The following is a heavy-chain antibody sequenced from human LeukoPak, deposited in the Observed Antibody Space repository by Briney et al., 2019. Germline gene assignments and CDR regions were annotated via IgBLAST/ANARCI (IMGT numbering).Heavy chain of an antibody. J-gene: IGHJ4*02. CDR3: AKDRVLRYFDWLFDLDY. CDR2: ISYDGSNK. CDR1: GFTFSSYA. Sequence: GGSLRLSCAASGFTFSSYAMHWVCQAPGKGLEWVAVISYDGSNKYYADSVKGRFTISRDNSKNTLYLQMNSLRSEDTAVYYCAKDRVLRYFDWLFDLDYWGQGTLVTVSS. V-gene: IGHV3-30*04. D-gene: IGHD3-9*01.